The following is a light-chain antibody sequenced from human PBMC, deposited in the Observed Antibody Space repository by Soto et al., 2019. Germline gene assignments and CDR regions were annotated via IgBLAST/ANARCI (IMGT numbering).Light chain of an antibody. CDR2: DNN. CDR3: QSYDSSLTAVV. J-gene: IGLJ2*01. Sequence: QPVLTQPPSVSGAPGQRVTISCTGTSSNIGPGYDVHWYQHLPGTAPKLLIYDNNNRPSGVSDRFSGSRSGTSASLAITGLQAEDEAVYYCQSYDSSLTAVVFGGGTKLTVL. V-gene: IGLV1-40*01. CDR1: SSNIGPGYD.